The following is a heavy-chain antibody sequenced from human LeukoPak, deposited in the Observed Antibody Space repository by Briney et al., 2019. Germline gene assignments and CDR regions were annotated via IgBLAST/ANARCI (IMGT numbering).Heavy chain of an antibody. J-gene: IGHJ1*01. D-gene: IGHD6-6*01. V-gene: IGHV4-39*01. CDR2: IYHSGST. Sequence: SETLSLTCTVSRGSVSSASYYWAWIRQPPGKGLEWIGSIYHSGSTYYNSSLTSRVTISVDTSRKQFSLKLSSVTAADTAVYYCARQTYSSSSRGYFQPWGQGTLVTVSS. CDR1: RGSVSSASYY. CDR3: ARQTYSSSSRGYFQP.